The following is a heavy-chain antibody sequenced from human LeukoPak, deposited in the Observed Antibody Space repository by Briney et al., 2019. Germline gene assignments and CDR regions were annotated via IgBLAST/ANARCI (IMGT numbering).Heavy chain of an antibody. D-gene: IGHD2-15*01. Sequence: PSQTLSLTCTVSGGSISSGGYYWSWIRQPPGKGLEWIGYIYHSGSTYYNPSLKSRVTISVDRSKNQFSLRLSSVTAADTAVYYCARELPRWDYWGQGTLVTVSS. V-gene: IGHV4-30-2*01. CDR3: ARELPRWDY. CDR2: IYHSGST. CDR1: GGSISSGGYY. J-gene: IGHJ4*02.